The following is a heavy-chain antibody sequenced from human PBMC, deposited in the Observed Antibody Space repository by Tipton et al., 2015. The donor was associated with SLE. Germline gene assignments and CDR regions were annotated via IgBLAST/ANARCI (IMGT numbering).Heavy chain of an antibody. J-gene: IGHJ6*02. CDR2: INPSGGST. Sequence: QSGAEVKKPGASVKVSCKASGYTFTSYYMHWVRQAPGQGLEWMGIINPSGGSTSYAQKFQGRVTMTRDTSTSTVYMELSSLRSEDTAVYYCARDYEELGRAYYYYYGMDVWGQGTTVTVSS. CDR1: GYTFTSYY. D-gene: IGHD3-10*01. V-gene: IGHV1-46*01. CDR3: ARDYEELGRAYYYYYGMDV.